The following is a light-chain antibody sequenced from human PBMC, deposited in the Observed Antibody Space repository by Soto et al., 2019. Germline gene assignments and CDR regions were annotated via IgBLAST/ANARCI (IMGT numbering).Light chain of an antibody. Sequence: QSVLTQPASVSGSPGQSITISCTGVSSDVGGYNYVSWYQQFPGKVPKLLIYEVSRRPSGVSNRFSGSKSGDTASLTISGLQAEDEADYYCYSYRGYYTRVFGTGTKVTVL. J-gene: IGLJ1*01. CDR3: YSYRGYYTRV. V-gene: IGLV2-14*01. CDR1: SSDVGGYNY. CDR2: EVS.